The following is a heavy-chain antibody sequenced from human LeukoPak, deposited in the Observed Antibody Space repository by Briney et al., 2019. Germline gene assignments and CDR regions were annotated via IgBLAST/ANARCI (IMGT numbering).Heavy chain of an antibody. Sequence: PGGSLRLSCAASGFTFSDYYMSWIRQAPGKGLEWVSYISSSGSTIYYADSVKGRFTISRDNAKNSLYLQMNSPRAEDTAVYYCARDPTYYGSGSYYSDYWGQGTLVTVSS. V-gene: IGHV3-11*01. J-gene: IGHJ4*02. D-gene: IGHD3-10*01. CDR3: ARDPTYYGSGSYYSDY. CDR2: ISSSGSTI. CDR1: GFTFSDYY.